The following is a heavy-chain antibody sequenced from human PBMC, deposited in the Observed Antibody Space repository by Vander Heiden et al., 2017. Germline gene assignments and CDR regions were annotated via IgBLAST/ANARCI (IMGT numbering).Heavy chain of an antibody. CDR2: IDPNSGII. CDR1: GHTFNGYF. V-gene: IGHV1-2*02. J-gene: IGHJ6*02. CDR3: ARGPSNYYGMDV. Sequence: VQLVQSGAEVKKPGASVQVSCKASGHTFNGYFMHWVRQAPGQGLEWMGWIDPNSGIINFAQRFLGRVTMTRDTSISTAYMELSRLTSDDTAVYYCARGPSNYYGMDVWGQGTTVTVSS.